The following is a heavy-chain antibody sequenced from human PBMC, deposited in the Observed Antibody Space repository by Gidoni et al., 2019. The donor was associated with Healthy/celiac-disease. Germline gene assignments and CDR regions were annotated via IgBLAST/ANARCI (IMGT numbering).Heavy chain of an antibody. CDR3: TTDYEPPNYYGSGSYYS. CDR2: IKSTTDGGTT. D-gene: IGHD3-10*01. CDR1: GFTFSNAW. Sequence: EVQLVESGGGLVKPGGSLRPSCAASGFTFSNAWMNWGRQAPGKGLEGVGRIKSTTDGGTTDYAAPVKGRFNISRDDSKNTLYLQMNSLKTEDTAVYYCTTDYEPPNYYGSGSYYSWGQGTLVTVSS. V-gene: IGHV3-15*07. J-gene: IGHJ4*02.